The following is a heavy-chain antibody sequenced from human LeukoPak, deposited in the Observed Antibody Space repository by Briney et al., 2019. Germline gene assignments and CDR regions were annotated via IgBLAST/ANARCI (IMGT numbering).Heavy chain of an antibody. J-gene: IGHJ5*02. CDR1: GYTFTRYS. CDR2: INTNTGHP. Sequence: ASVKVSCKASGYTFTRYSMNWVRQAPGQGLEWMGWINTNTGHPTYAQGFTGRFVFSLDTSVGTTYLQISSLKAEDTAIYYCARGINYEMNWFDPWGQGTLVSVSS. CDR3: ARGINYEMNWFDP. V-gene: IGHV7-4-1*02. D-gene: IGHD3-22*01.